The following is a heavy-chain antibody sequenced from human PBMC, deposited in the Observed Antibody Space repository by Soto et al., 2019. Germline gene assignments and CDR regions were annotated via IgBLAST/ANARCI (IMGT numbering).Heavy chain of an antibody. V-gene: IGHV3-74*01. CDR1: GFTLSGNW. CDR3: TTVFHD. Sequence: GGSLRLSCAASGFTLSGNWMHWVRQAPGKGLVWVARIDHYGTGTSYADSVRDRFTISTDYATNRLYLEMNSLRPEDTAMYYCTTVFHDWGQGTLVTVSS. D-gene: IGHD4-17*01. J-gene: IGHJ4*02. CDR2: IDHYGTGT.